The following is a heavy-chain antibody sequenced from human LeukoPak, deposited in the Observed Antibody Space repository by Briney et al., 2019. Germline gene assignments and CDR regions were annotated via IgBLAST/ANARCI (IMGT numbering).Heavy chain of an antibody. CDR3: ARARIAAAAPYFDY. D-gene: IGHD6-13*01. CDR1: DGSISSSNW. V-gene: IGHV4-4*02. Sequence: SGTLSLTCAVSDGSISSSNWWRWVRQPPGKGLEWIGEIYHSGSTNYNPSLKSRVTISVDKSENQFSLKLSSVTFADTAVYYCARARIAAAAPYFDYWGQRTLVTVSS. J-gene: IGHJ4*02. CDR2: IYHSGST.